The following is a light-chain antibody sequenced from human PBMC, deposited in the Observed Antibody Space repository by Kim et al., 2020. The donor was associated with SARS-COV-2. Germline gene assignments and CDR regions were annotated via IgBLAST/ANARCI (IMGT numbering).Light chain of an antibody. CDR3: CSYAGNSYV. CDR1: SSDVGGYNN. CDR2: DVS. Sequence: PGQSVNISGTGTSSDVGGYNNVSWYKQHPGKAPKLMIHDVSKRPSGVPDSFSGSKCGNTASLTISGLQAEDEADYYCCSYAGNSYVFGTGTKVTVL. J-gene: IGLJ1*01. V-gene: IGLV2-11*01.